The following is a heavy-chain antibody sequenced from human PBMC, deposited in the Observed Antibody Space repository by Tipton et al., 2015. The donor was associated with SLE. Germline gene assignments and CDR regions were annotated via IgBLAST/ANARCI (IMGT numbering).Heavy chain of an antibody. J-gene: IGHJ6*02. CDR2: ISWNSGSI. CDR3: AKGRDGYNYYYYYGMDV. CDR1: GFTFDDYA. Sequence: SLRLSCAASGFTFDDYAMHWVRQAPGKGLEWVSGISWNSGSIGYADSVKGRFTNSRDNDKNSLYLQMNSLRAEDTALYYCAKGRDGYNYYYYYGMDVWGQVTMVTVSS. V-gene: IGHV3-9*01. D-gene: IGHD5-24*01.